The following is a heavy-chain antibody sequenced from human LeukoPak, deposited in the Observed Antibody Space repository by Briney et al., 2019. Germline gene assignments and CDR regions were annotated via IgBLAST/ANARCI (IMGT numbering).Heavy chain of an antibody. CDR3: ARWNTAMAQGDWFDP. Sequence: GGSPRLSCAASGFTFSSYSMNWVRQAPGKGLEWVSSISSSSSYIYYADSVKGRFTISRDNAKNSLYLQMNSLRAEDTALYYCARWNTAMAQGDWFDPWGQGTLVTVSS. CDR1: GFTFSSYS. J-gene: IGHJ5*02. V-gene: IGHV3-21*04. CDR2: ISSSSSYI. D-gene: IGHD5-18*01.